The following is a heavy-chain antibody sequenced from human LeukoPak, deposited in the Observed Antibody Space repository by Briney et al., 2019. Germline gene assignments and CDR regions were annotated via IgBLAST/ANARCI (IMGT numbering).Heavy chain of an antibody. CDR3: GMVSVGPLSRPPRVALYYGMDG. CDR2: ISSSSSYI. D-gene: IGHD1-14*01. Sequence: GWSLRLSCAASGFTFSNYIMNWVRQAPGKGLDWVSSISSSSSYIYYADSVKGRCTITRDNYKNTVNLEMNSLSAKDKATYLCGMVSVGPLSRPPRVALYYGMDGWVRG. V-gene: IGHV3-21*04. CDR1: GFTFSNYI. J-gene: IGHJ6*02.